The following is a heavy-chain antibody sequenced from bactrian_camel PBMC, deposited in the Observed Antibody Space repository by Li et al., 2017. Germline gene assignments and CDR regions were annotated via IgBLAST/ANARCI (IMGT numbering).Heavy chain of an antibody. V-gene: IGHV3S1*01. Sequence: HVQLVESGGGSAQAGGSLTLSCEVSGYTYSGYCMGWFRQAAGKEREGVAAIDTAGAPTYTYAVAGRFTISKDNVKNTLYLQMNDLKSEDTAMYYCAADNVNLQLARHYSYWGQGTQVTVS. J-gene: IGHJ4*01. CDR3: AADNVNLQLARHYSY. CDR2: IDTAGAP. D-gene: IGHD7*01. CDR1: GYTYSGYC.